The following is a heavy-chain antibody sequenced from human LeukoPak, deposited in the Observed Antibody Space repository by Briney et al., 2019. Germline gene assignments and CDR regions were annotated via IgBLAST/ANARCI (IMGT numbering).Heavy chain of an antibody. CDR1: GFIFSNYA. J-gene: IGHJ4*02. CDR2: IDSTGAYT. D-gene: IGHD3-22*01. Sequence: TGGSLRLSCAASGFIFSNYAVSWVRQAPGKGLEWVSAIDSTGAYTYYADSVKGRFTISRDNSKNTLYLQMNSLRAEDTAVYYCAKDAGAYDSSGYYSNFDYWGQGTLVTVSS. CDR3: AKDAGAYDSSGYYSNFDY. V-gene: IGHV3-23*01.